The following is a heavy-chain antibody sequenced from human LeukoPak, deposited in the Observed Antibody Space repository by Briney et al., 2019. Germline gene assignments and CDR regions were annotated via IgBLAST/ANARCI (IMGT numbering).Heavy chain of an antibody. Sequence: SETLSLTCTVSGGSISSYYWGWIRQPPGRGLEWIGSIYYSGSTYYNPSLKSRVTISVDTSKNQFSLKLSSVTAADTAEYYCARLDSSGYYSKFDYWGQGTLVTVSS. CDR3: ARLDSSGYYSKFDY. CDR2: IYYSGST. J-gene: IGHJ4*02. CDR1: GGSISSYY. D-gene: IGHD3-22*01. V-gene: IGHV4-39*07.